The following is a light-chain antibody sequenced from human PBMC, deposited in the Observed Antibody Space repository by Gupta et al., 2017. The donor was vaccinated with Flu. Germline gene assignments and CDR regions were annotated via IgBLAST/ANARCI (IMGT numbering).Light chain of an antibody. CDR2: EAS. CDR3: QQTFTVPWA. V-gene: IGKV1-39*01. J-gene: IGKJ1*01. CDR1: QNIGNY. Sequence: DIQMTQSPPSLPASVRDRVTITCRTSQNIGNYLHWYQHRPGRAPELLIYEASTLQSGVPSRFSGSGSGTDFTLTISSLQPEDLATYYCQQTFTVPWAFGRGTKVEI.